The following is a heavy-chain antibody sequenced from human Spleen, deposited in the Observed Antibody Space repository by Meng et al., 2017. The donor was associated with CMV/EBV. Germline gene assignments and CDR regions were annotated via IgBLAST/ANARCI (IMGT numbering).Heavy chain of an antibody. J-gene: IGHJ4*02. D-gene: IGHD2-15*01. CDR2: IASDGSNK. Sequence: GESLKISCAASGFTFSHYAMHWVRQAPGKGLEWVAVIASDGSNKYYADSVKGRFTISRDNSKNTLYLQMNNLRAEDTAVYYCAKDIGPSANYWGQGTLVTVSS. CDR1: GFTFSHYA. V-gene: IGHV3-30*04. CDR3: AKDIGPSANY.